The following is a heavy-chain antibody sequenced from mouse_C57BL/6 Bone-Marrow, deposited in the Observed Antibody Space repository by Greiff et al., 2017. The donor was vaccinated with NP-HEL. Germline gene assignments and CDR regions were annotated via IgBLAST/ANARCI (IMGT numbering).Heavy chain of an antibody. CDR2: ISSGGDYI. CDR1: GFTFSSYA. J-gene: IGHJ4*01. CDR3: TRVSLLYGSSRDYAMDY. Sequence: EVKLVESGEGLVKPGGSLKLSCAASGFTFSSYAMSWVRQTPEKRLEWVAYISSGGDYIYYADTVKGRFTISRDNARNTLYLQMSSLKSEDTAMYYCTRVSLLYGSSRDYAMDYWGQGTSVTVSS. V-gene: IGHV5-9-1*02. D-gene: IGHD1-1*01.